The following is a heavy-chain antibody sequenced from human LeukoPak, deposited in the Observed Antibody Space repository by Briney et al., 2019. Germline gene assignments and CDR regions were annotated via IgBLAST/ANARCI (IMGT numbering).Heavy chain of an antibody. V-gene: IGHV1-18*01. D-gene: IGHD1-26*01. J-gene: IGHJ4*02. CDR2: ISAYNGNT. CDR1: GYTFTSYG. Sequence: GASVKVSCKASGYTFTSYGISWVRQAPGQGLEWMGWISAYNGNTNYAQKLQGKVTMTTDTSTSTAYMELRSLRSDDTAVYYCARPTQVGATTYFDYWGQGTLVTVSS. CDR3: ARPTQVGATTYFDY.